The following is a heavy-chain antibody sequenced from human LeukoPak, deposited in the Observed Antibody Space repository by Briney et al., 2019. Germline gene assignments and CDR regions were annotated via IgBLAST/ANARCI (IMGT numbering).Heavy chain of an antibody. CDR3: ARDYTGYFP. Sequence: PGGSLRLSCAASGFTFSNYWMSWVRQAPGKGLEWVANIKTDGSEKYYVDSVKGRFTISRDNAKNLQMNSLRAEDTAVYYCARDYTGYFPWGQGTLVIVSS. CDR2: IKTDGSEK. V-gene: IGHV3-7*03. D-gene: IGHD3-9*01. J-gene: IGHJ5*02. CDR1: GFTFSNYW.